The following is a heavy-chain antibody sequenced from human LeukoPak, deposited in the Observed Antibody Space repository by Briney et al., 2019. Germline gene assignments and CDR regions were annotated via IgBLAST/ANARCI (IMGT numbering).Heavy chain of an antibody. D-gene: IGHD6-19*01. CDR2: ISGSGGST. CDR1: KFSFNSYA. J-gene: IGHJ4*02. Sequence: GGSLRLSCAASKFSFNSYAMSWVRQAPGKGLEWVSAISGSGGSTYYADSVKGRFTISRDNSKNTLYLQMNSLRAEDTAVYYCARPKYSSGWYVPYYWGQGTLVTVSS. V-gene: IGHV3-23*01. CDR3: ARPKYSSGWYVPYY.